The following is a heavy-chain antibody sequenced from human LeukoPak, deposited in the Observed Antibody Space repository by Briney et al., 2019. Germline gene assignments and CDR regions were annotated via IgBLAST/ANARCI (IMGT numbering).Heavy chain of an antibody. D-gene: IGHD1-26*01. V-gene: IGHV3-30*03. CDR3: AREGSGGRDY. J-gene: IGHJ4*02. CDR2: VSYDGSNT. CDR1: GFTFRSYD. Sequence: GGSLRLSCAASGFTFRSYDMHWVRQAPGKGLEWVAVVSYDGSNTNYADSVKGRFTVSRDNAKNSLYLQMNSLRAEDTAVYYCAREGSGGRDYWGQGTLVTVSS.